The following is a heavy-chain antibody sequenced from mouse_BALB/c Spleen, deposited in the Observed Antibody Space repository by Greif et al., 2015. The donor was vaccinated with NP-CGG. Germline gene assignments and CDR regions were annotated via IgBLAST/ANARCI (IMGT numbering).Heavy chain of an antibody. CDR2: INPSNGRT. J-gene: IGHJ4*01. CDR1: GYTFTSYW. CDR3: AIYDGYYYYAMDY. Sequence: QVQLQQPGAELVKPGAPVKLSCKASGYTFTSYWMHWVKQRPGQGLEWIGEINPSNGRTNYNEKFKSKATLTVDKSSSTAYMQLSSLTSEDSAVYYCAIYDGYYYYAMDYWGQGTSVTVSP. V-gene: IGHV1S81*02. D-gene: IGHD2-3*01.